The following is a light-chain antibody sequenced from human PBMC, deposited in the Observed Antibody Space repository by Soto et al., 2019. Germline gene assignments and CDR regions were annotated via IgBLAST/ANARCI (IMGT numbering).Light chain of an antibody. J-gene: IGLJ3*02. V-gene: IGLV2-11*01. CDR2: DVS. Sequence: QSALTQPRSVSGSPGQSVTISCTGTSSDVGGYNYVSWYQQHPGKAPKLMIYDVSKRPSGVPDRFSGSKSSNTASLPISGIQAEDEADYYCCSYAGSYTWVFGGGTKLTVL. CDR3: CSYAGSYTWV. CDR1: SSDVGGYNY.